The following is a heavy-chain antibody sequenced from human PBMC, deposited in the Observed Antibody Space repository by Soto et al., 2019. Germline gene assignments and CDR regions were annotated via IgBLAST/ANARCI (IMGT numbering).Heavy chain of an antibody. CDR2: ISGSGGSTT. V-gene: IGHV3-23*01. CDR1: GFTFSSYA. CDR3: ARDAPDY. J-gene: IGHJ4*02. Sequence: EVQLLESGGGLVQPGGSLRLSCAASGFTFSSYAMSWVRQAPGKGLEWVSTISGSGGSTTLYADSVKGRFTISRDNAKNSLFLQMSSLRAEDTAVYYCARDAPDYWGQGTLVTVSS.